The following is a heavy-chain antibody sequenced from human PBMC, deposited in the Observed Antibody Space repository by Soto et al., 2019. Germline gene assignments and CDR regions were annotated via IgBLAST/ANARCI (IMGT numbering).Heavy chain of an antibody. V-gene: IGHV5-51*01. J-gene: IGHJ4*02. CDR1: GCTFTSNW. CDR3: ARTFGGHLYSFDF. Sequence: PGEALKISCKGSGCTFTSNWIGWVRQMPGKGLEWMGIIYPGDSETRYSPSFQGQVTISADKSINTAYLQWSSLKASDTAIYYCARTFGGHLYSFDFWGQGTLVTVSS. CDR2: IYPGDSET. D-gene: IGHD3-16*01.